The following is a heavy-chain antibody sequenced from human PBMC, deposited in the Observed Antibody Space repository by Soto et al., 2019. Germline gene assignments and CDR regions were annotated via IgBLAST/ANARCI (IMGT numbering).Heavy chain of an antibody. CDR2: IFYSGST. CDR1: GGSISSGDSY. V-gene: IGHV4-30-4*01. D-gene: IGHD6-13*01. CDR3: AREAIGQHTPVAHLDY. J-gene: IGHJ4*02. Sequence: PSETLSLTCTVSGGSISSGDSYCSWVRQPPGKGLEWIGYIFYSGSTFYNPSLKSRVTITVDTSKNQFSLKLSSVTAAGTAVYYCAREAIGQHTPVAHLDYWGQGTLVTVSS.